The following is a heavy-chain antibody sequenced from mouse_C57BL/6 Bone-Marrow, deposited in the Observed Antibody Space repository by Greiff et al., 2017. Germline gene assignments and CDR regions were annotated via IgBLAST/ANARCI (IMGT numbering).Heavy chain of an antibody. Sequence: EVQLQQSGAELVRPGASVKLSCTASGFNIKDDYMHWVKQRPEQGLEWIGWIDAEHGDTEYASKLQGKATIPVDKSPNTAYLKLSSLTSEDTAVYDCTRIAYWGQGTRVTVSA. CDR2: IDAEHGDT. J-gene: IGHJ3*01. CDR1: GFNIKDDY. CDR3: TRIAY. V-gene: IGHV14-4*01.